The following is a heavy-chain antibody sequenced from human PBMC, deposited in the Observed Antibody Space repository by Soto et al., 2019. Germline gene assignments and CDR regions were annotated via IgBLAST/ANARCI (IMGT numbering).Heavy chain of an antibody. Sequence: SETLSLTCTVSGGSVSSGSYYWSWIRQPPGKGLEWIGYIYYSGSTNYNPSLKSRVTISVDTSKNQFSLKLSSVTAADTAVYYCARGALTTLAYYYGMDVWGQGTTVTVSS. CDR2: IYYSGST. V-gene: IGHV4-61*01. J-gene: IGHJ6*02. CDR1: GGSVSSGSYY. CDR3: ARGALTTLAYYYGMDV. D-gene: IGHD4-4*01.